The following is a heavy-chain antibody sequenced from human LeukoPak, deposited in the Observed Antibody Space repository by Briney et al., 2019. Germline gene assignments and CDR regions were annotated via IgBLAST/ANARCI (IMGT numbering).Heavy chain of an antibody. CDR1: GFTFSSYE. Sequence: GGSLRLSCAASGFTFSSYEMNWVRQAPGKGLERVSYISSSGSTIYYADSVKGRFTISRDNAKNSLYLQMNSLRAEDTAVYYCAELGITMIGGVWGKGTTVSISS. CDR3: AELGITMIGGV. J-gene: IGHJ6*04. V-gene: IGHV3-48*03. CDR2: ISSSGSTI. D-gene: IGHD3-10*02.